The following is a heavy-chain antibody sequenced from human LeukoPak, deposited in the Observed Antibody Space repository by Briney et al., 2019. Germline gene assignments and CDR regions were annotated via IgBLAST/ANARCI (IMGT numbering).Heavy chain of an antibody. CDR1: GFPFETSA. CDR3: AKDWIQFNRVFDCFDS. CDR2: IGNTET. J-gene: IGHJ4*02. V-gene: IGHV3-23*01. D-gene: IGHD5-18*01. Sequence: TGGSLRLSCATSGFPFETSAMSWVRQAPGKGLEWVANIGNTETFYADSVTGRFTISRDNSKNTVNLQMNRLRVEDTAIYYCAKDWIQFNRVFDCFDSWGQGTLVTVSS.